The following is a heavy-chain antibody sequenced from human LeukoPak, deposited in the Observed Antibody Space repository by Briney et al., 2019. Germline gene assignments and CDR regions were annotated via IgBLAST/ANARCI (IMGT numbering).Heavy chain of an antibody. J-gene: IGHJ5*02. CDR1: GYTFTSYA. CDR2: INAGNGNT. CDR3: AGDYYGSGSYLPNWFDP. D-gene: IGHD3-10*01. Sequence: ASVKVSCKASGYTFTSYAMHWVRQAPGQRLEWMGWINAGNGNTKYSQKFQGRVTITRDTSASTAYMELSSLRSEDTAVYYCAGDYYGSGSYLPNWFDPWGQGTLVTVSS. V-gene: IGHV1-3*01.